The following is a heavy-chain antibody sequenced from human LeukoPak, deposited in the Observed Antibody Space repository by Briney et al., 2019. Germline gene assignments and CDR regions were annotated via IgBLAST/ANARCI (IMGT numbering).Heavy chain of an antibody. Sequence: GGSLRLSCAASGFTFSNYGMHWVRQAPGKGLEWVTFIWYDGTNKYYADSVKGRFTISRDNPKNTLYLQLNSLRAEDTAVYYCARDGPTYRDGLDVWGQGTTVTVSS. CDR3: ARDGPTYRDGLDV. CDR2: IWYDGTNK. V-gene: IGHV3-33*01. J-gene: IGHJ6*02. D-gene: IGHD1-1*01. CDR1: GFTFSNYG.